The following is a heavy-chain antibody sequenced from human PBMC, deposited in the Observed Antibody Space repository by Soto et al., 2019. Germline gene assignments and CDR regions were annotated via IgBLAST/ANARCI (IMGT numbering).Heavy chain of an antibody. D-gene: IGHD3-16*01. Sequence: GGSLRLSCAASGFTVSSYAMHWVRQAPGKGLEWVAVISYDGSNKYYADSVKGRFTISRDNSKNTLYLQMNSLRAEDTAVYYCARDLGDDWGRGPLVTVAP. V-gene: IGHV3-30-3*01. CDR2: ISYDGSNK. CDR1: GFTVSSYA. J-gene: IGHJ4*02. CDR3: ARDLGDD.